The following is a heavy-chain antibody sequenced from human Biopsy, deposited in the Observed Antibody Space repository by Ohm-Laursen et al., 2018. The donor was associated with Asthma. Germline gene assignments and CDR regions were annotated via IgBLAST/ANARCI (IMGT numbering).Heavy chain of an antibody. Sequence: SLRPSCAASGFTFGDYWMSWVRQVPEKGLEWVANIKHDGTEKNHVDSLKGRFTISRDNAKNSLYLQMNSLRAEDTAVYYCARTFHFWSPYHAEHYQLWGQGTLVTVPS. CDR1: GFTFGDYW. CDR2: IKHDGTEK. CDR3: ARTFHFWSPYHAEHYQL. D-gene: IGHD3-3*02. J-gene: IGHJ1*01. V-gene: IGHV3-7*01.